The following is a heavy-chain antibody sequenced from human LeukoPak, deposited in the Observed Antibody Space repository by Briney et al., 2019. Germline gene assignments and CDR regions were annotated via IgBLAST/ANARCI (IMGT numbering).Heavy chain of an antibody. V-gene: IGHV3-7*01. CDR2: IKQDGSEK. Sequence: QTGGSLRLSCAASGFTFSSYWMSWVRQAPGKGLEWVANIKQDGSEKYYVDSVKGRFTISRDNAKNSLYLQMNSLRAEDTAVYYCARDLCSGYDFDYFDYWGQGTLVTVSS. CDR1: GFTFSSYW. D-gene: IGHD5-12*01. CDR3: ARDLCSGYDFDYFDY. J-gene: IGHJ4*02.